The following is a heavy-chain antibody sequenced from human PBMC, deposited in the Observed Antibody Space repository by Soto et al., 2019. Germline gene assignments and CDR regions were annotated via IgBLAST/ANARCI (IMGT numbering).Heavy chain of an antibody. CDR3: ARVRGWGSTLYWYFDL. V-gene: IGHV3-30-3*01. J-gene: IGHJ2*01. Sequence: QVQLVEDGGGVVQPGRSLRLSCAASGFTFSSYAMHWVRQAPGKGLEWVAVISYDGSNKYYAYSVKGRFTISRDNSKNTLYLQMNSLRAEDTAVYYCARVRGWGSTLYWYFDLWGRGTLVTVSS. CDR2: ISYDGSNK. D-gene: IGHD3-16*01. CDR1: GFTFSSYA.